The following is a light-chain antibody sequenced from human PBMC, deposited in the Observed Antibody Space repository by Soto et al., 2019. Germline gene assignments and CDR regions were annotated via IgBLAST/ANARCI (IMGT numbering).Light chain of an antibody. CDR2: GAS. J-gene: IGKJ5*01. V-gene: IGKV3-20*01. CDR1: QSVSSSY. Sequence: EIVLTQSPCTLSLSPGERATLSCRASQSVSSSYLAWYQQKPGQAPRLLIYGASSRATGIPDRFSGSGSGTDFTLTIFRLEPEDFAVYYCQQYGSSPSITFGQGTRLEIK. CDR3: QQYGSSPSIT.